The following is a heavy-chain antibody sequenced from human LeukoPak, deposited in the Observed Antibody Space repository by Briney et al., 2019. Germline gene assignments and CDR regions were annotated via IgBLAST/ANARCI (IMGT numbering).Heavy chain of an antibody. Sequence: GASGKVSCKASGYTFTGKFIHWVRQAPGQGLEWMGWIDPNSGGTDYAQKFRGRVTMTRDTSTSTAYMDLSSLISDDTAVYYCARDREGLAYFDYWGQGTLVTVSS. CDR3: ARDREGLAYFDY. V-gene: IGHV1-2*02. CDR2: IDPNSGGT. J-gene: IGHJ4*02. CDR1: GYTFTGKF. D-gene: IGHD3/OR15-3a*01.